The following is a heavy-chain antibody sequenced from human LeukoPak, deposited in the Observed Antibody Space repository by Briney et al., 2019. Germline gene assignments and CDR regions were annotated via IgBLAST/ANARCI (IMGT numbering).Heavy chain of an antibody. CDR1: GYTFSAYY. CDR3: ARDKGTLGRDS. D-gene: IGHD1-26*01. V-gene: IGHV1-2*02. J-gene: IGHJ4*02. CDR2: ITPNSGGT. Sequence: GASVKVSCKASGYTFSAYYIHWVRQAPGQGLEWMGLITPNSGGTNYAQKFQGRVTMTRDASISTAYMELSKLTSDDTAVYYCARDKGTLGRDSWGPGTLVTVSS.